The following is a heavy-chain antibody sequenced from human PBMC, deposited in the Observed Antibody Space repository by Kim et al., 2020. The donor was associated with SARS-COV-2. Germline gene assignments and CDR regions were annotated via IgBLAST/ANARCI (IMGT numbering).Heavy chain of an antibody. D-gene: IGHD3-16*02. CDR2: IIPILGIA. Sequence: SVKVSCKASGGTFSSYAISWVRQAPGQGLEWMGRIIPILGIANYAQKFQGRVTITADKSTSTAYMELSSLRSEDTAVYYCARGITMSGDYVWGSYRYHWFDPWGQGALVTVSS. CDR3: ARGITMSGDYVWGSYRYHWFDP. CDR1: GGTFSSYA. J-gene: IGHJ5*02. V-gene: IGHV1-69*04.